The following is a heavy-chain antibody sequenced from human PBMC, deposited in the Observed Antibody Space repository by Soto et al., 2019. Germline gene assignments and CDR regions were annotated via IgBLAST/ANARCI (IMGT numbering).Heavy chain of an antibody. CDR3: ASGPYFEILTGYFDP. CDR1: VFTFSSYT. Sequence: EVRLVESGGGLVKPGGSLRLSCAASVFTFSSYTMNWVRQAPGKGLECVSSISSSSTSVYYADSVKGRFTISRDNAKNSLYLQMNSLRAEDTAVYYCASGPYFEILTGYFDPWGQGTLVTVSS. CDR2: ISSSSTSV. V-gene: IGHV3-21*01. D-gene: IGHD3-9*01. J-gene: IGHJ5*02.